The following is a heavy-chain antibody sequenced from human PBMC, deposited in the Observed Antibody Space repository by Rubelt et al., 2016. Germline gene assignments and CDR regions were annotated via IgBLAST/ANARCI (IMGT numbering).Heavy chain of an antibody. D-gene: IGHD5-24*01. J-gene: IGHJ4*02. Sequence: QLQLQESGPGLVKPSETLSLTCTVSGGSISSSSYYWGWIRQPPGKGLEWIGSIYYSGSTYYNPSLRGRVTISVDTSKNQFSLKLSSVTAADTAVYYCARTEGDGYISALFDYWGQGTLVTVSS. CDR3: ARTEGDGYISALFDY. CDR2: IYYSGST. V-gene: IGHV4-39*07. CDR1: GGSISSSSYY.